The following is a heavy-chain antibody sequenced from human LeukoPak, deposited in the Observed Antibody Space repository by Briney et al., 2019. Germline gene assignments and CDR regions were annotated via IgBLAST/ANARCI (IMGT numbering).Heavy chain of an antibody. V-gene: IGHV4-30-4*01. D-gene: IGHD3-3*01. J-gene: IGHJ4*02. CDR1: GGSISSGSYY. Sequence: PSETLSLTCTVSGGSISSGSYYWSWLRQPPGKGLQWIGYIYYSGSTYYNPSLKSRVTISVDTSKNQFSLKLSSVTAADTAVYYCARADFWSGYPFDYWGQGTLVTVSS. CDR3: ARADFWSGYPFDY. CDR2: IYYSGST.